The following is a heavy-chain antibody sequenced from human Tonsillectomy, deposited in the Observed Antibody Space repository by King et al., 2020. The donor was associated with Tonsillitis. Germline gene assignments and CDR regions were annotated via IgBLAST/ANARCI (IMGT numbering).Heavy chain of an antibody. D-gene: IGHD3-22*01. CDR1: GGSISSGGYY. J-gene: IGHJ2*01. V-gene: IGHV4-31*03. CDR3: ARTYYDESVGYSSEWYCDL. Sequence: VQLQESGPGLVKPSQTLSLTCTVSGGSISSGGYYWSWIRQDPGKGLEWIGYIYHSGSTNYNPSLKSRVTISVDTSKNQISLNLSSVTAADTAVYYCARTYYDESVGYSSEWYCDLWGRGTLVTVSA. CDR2: IYHSGST.